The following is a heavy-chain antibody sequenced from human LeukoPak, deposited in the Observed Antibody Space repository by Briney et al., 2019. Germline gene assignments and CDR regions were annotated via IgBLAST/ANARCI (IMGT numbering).Heavy chain of an antibody. CDR3: ARVLFMMVLNDAFDI. D-gene: IGHD3-22*01. CDR1: GGTFSSYA. Sequence: GASVKVSCKASGGTFSSYAISWGRQAPGQGREWMGGIIPIFGTANYAQKFQGRGTITADESTSTAYMELSSLRSEDTAVYYCARVLFMMVLNDAFDIWGQGTMVTVSS. V-gene: IGHV1-69*13. CDR2: IIPIFGTA. J-gene: IGHJ3*02.